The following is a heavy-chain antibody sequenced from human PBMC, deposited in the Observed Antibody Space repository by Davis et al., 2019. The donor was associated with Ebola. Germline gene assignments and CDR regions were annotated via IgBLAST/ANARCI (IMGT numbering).Heavy chain of an antibody. V-gene: IGHV4-4*07. D-gene: IGHD3-22*01. Sequence: PGGSLRLSCTVSGGSISSYYWSWIRQPAGKGLEWIGRIYTSGSTNYNPSLKSRVTMSVDTSKNQFSLKLSSVTAADTAVYYCARDRTTIGFGWFDPWGQGTLVTVSS. CDR3: ARDRTTIGFGWFDP. CDR1: GGSISSYY. J-gene: IGHJ5*02. CDR2: IYTSGST.